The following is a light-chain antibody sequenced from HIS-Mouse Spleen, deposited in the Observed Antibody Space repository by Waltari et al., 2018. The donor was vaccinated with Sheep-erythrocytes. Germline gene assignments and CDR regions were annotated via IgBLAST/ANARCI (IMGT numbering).Light chain of an antibody. CDR2: DVS. CDR3: CSYAGSYNHV. J-gene: IGLJ1*01. V-gene: IGLV2-11*01. Sequence: QSALTQPRSVSGSPGQSVTISSTGTSSDVGGYNYVSWYQQHPGKAPKLMIYDVSKRPSGVPDRCSGSKSGNTASLTISGLQAEDEADYYCCSYAGSYNHVFATGTKVTVL. CDR1: SSDVGGYNY.